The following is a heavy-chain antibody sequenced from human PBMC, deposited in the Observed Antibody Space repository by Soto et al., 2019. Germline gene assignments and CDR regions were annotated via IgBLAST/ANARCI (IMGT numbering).Heavy chain of an antibody. Sequence: ASVKVSCKASGYTFTSYTIHWVRQAPGQRPEWMGWIDAGNGNTKYSQKFQGRVTITRDTSASTAYMELSSLRSEDTAVYYCARDIGGLDYWGQGTLVTVSS. CDR2: IDAGNGNT. D-gene: IGHD2-15*01. V-gene: IGHV1-3*01. CDR1: GYTFTSYT. CDR3: ARDIGGLDY. J-gene: IGHJ4*02.